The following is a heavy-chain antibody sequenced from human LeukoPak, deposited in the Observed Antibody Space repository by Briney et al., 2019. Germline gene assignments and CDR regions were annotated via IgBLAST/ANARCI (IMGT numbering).Heavy chain of an antibody. J-gene: IGHJ5*02. CDR3: ARVMGGIPSRSPWFDP. Sequence: ASVKVSCKASGYTFTGYYIHWVRQAPGQGLEWMGWINPNSGDTNYPQKFQGRVTMTRDTSINTAYMDLSSLRSDDTAVYYCARVMGGIPSRSPWFDPWGQGTLVTVSS. CDR2: INPNSGDT. D-gene: IGHD6-6*01. V-gene: IGHV1-2*02. CDR1: GYTFTGYY.